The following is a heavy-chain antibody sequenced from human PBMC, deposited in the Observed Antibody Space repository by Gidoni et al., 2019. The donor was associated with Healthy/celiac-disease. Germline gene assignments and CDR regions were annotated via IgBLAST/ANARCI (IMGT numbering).Heavy chain of an antibody. CDR1: GYTFTGYY. Sequence: QVQLVQSGAEVKKPGASVKVSCKASGYTFTGYYMHWVRQAPGQGLEWMGWINPNSGGTNYAQKFQGRVTMTRDTSISTAYMGLSRLRSDDTAVYYCARVCACVVRGVIIGDDAFDIWGQGTMVTVSS. CDR2: INPNSGGT. V-gene: IGHV1-2*02. J-gene: IGHJ3*02. D-gene: IGHD3-10*01. CDR3: ARVCACVVRGVIIGDDAFDI.